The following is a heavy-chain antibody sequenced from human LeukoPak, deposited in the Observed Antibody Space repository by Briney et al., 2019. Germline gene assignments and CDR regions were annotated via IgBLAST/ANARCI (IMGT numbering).Heavy chain of an antibody. J-gene: IGHJ1*01. Sequence: KPGGSLRLSCAASGFIFSNYGMHWVRQAPGKGLEWVALISSDGSNKSSADSVKGRFTVSRDNSKNTVYLQMNSLRAEDTAVYYCAKSRGTSLSQYFQHWGQGALVTVSS. CDR2: ISSDGSNK. D-gene: IGHD3-16*02. CDR3: AKSRGTSLSQYFQH. V-gene: IGHV3-30*18. CDR1: GFIFSNYG.